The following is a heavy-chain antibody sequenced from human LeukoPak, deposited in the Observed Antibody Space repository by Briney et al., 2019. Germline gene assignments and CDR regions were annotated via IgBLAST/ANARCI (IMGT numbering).Heavy chain of an antibody. J-gene: IGHJ4*02. CDR1: GGSFSGYY. Sequence: SETLSLTCAVYGGSFSGYYWSWIRQPPGKGLEWIGEINHSGSTNYNPSLKSRVTISVDTSKNQFSLNLSSVTAADTAVSYCARSFVNSGSYSGYWGQGTLVTVSS. CDR3: ARSFVNSGSYSGY. V-gene: IGHV4-34*01. D-gene: IGHD1-26*01. CDR2: INHSGST.